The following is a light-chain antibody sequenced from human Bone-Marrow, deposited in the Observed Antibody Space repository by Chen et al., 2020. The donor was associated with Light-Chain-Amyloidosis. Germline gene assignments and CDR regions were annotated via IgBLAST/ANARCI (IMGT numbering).Light chain of an antibody. V-gene: IGKV1-5*03. CDR1: QSISSW. CDR2: KAS. CDR3: QQYNSYLWT. Sequence: DIQMTQSPSTLSASVGDRVTITCRASQSISSWLAWYQQKPGKAPKLLIYKASSLESGVPSRFSGSGSGTEFTLASSSLQPDEFATYYCQQYNSYLWTFGQGTKVEIK. J-gene: IGKJ1*01.